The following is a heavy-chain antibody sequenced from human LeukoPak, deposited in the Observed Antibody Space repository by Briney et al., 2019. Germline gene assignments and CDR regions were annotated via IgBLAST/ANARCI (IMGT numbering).Heavy chain of an antibody. Sequence: GGSLRLSCAASGFTFSSYWMHWVRQAPGKGLVWVSRINSDGSSTNYADAVKGRFTISRDNAKNTLYLQTNSLRAEDTAVYYCARGGSSWSAFDIWGQGTMVIDCS. J-gene: IGHJ3*02. CDR3: ARGGSSWSAFDI. CDR2: INSDGSST. V-gene: IGHV3-74*01. CDR1: GFTFSSYW. D-gene: IGHD6-13*01.